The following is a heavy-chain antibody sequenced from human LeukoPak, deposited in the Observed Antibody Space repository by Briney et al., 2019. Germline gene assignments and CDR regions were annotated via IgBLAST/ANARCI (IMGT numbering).Heavy chain of an antibody. Sequence: ASVKVSCKASGYTFTTHGISWVRQAPGQGPEWMGWISGNNGNTHYAQKFQGRVTMTTETSTSTAYMELKSLRSDDTAVYYCAGLYDFWSGYYPHFDYWGQGTLVTVSS. CDR1: GYTFTTHG. V-gene: IGHV1-18*01. D-gene: IGHD3-3*01. CDR2: ISGNNGNT. J-gene: IGHJ4*02. CDR3: AGLYDFWSGYYPHFDY.